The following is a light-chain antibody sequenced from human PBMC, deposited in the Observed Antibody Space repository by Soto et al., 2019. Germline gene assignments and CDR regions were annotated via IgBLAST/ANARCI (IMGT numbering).Light chain of an antibody. J-gene: IGKJ1*01. Sequence: EIQMTQSPATLSGSVGDRVTITCRASQTISSWLAWYQQKPGKAPKLLIYKASTLKSGVPSRFSGSGSGTEFTLTISSLQPDDFATYYCQHYNSYSEACGQGTKV. V-gene: IGKV1-5*03. CDR2: KAS. CDR1: QTISSW. CDR3: QHYNSYSEA.